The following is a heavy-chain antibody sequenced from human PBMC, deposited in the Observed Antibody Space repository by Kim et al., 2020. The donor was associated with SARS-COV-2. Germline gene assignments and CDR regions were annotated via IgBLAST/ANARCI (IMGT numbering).Heavy chain of an antibody. CDR2: ISWNSGSI. CDR3: AKDRGWNLEGNVDAFDI. V-gene: IGHV3-9*01. D-gene: IGHD3-3*01. CDR1: GFTFDDYA. J-gene: IGHJ3*02. Sequence: GGSLRLSCAASGFTFDDYAMHWVRQAPGKGLEWVSGISWNSGSIGYADSVKGRFTISRDNAKNSLYLQMNSLRAEDTALYYCAKDRGWNLEGNVDAFDIWGQGTMVTVSS.